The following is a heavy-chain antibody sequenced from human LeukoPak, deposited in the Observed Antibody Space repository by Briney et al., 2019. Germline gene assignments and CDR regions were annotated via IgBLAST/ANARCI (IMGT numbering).Heavy chain of an antibody. CDR1: GFTFNSNG. Sequence: SGGSLRLSCAASGFTFNSNGMSWVRQAPGKGLEWVSTISSSGGGTYYADSVKGRFTISRDNSKNTLYLQMNSLRAEDTAVYYCAIIYSGYNRAMGYWGQGTLVTVSS. CDR3: AIIYSGYNRAMGY. CDR2: ISSSGGGT. D-gene: IGHD5-12*01. V-gene: IGHV3-23*01. J-gene: IGHJ4*02.